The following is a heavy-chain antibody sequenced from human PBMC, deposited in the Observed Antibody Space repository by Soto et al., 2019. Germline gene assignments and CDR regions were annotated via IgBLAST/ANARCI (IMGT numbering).Heavy chain of an antibody. J-gene: IGHJ3*02. CDR2: IKQDGSEK. CDR3: ARERYCSSTSCYNAFDI. V-gene: IGHV3-7*03. D-gene: IGHD2-2*02. Sequence: SLRLSCAASGFTFRSYWMSWVRQAPGKGLEWLANIKQDGSEKYYVDSVKGRFTISRDNAKHSLYLQMNSLRAEDTDVYYCARERYCSSTSCYNAFDIWGQGTMVTVS. CDR1: GFTFRSYW.